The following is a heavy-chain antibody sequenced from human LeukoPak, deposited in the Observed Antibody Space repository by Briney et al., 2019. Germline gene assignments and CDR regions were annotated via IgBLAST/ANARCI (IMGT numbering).Heavy chain of an antibody. V-gene: IGHV1-2*02. Sequence: ASVKVSCKASGYTFTGYYMHWVRQAPGQGLEWMGWINPNSGGTNYAQKFQGRVTMTRDTSTSTVYMELSSLRSEDTAVYYCAREKRGYSYGRDRGAFDIWGQGTMVTVSS. CDR2: INPNSGGT. CDR3: AREKRGYSYGRDRGAFDI. J-gene: IGHJ3*02. CDR1: GYTFTGYY. D-gene: IGHD5-18*01.